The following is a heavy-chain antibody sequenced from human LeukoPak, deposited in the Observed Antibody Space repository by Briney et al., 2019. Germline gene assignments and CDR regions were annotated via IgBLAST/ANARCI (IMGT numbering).Heavy chain of an antibody. V-gene: IGHV3-7*01. D-gene: IGHD3-10*02. CDR1: GFTFSSYW. Sequence: GGSLRLSCAASGFTFSSYWMSWVRQAPGKGLEWVAKIKQDGSDKYYVDSVKGRFTISRDNAKNSLYLQMNSLRAEDTAVYYCAELGITMIGGVWGKGTTVTISS. J-gene: IGHJ6*04. CDR3: AELGITMIGGV. CDR2: IKQDGSDK.